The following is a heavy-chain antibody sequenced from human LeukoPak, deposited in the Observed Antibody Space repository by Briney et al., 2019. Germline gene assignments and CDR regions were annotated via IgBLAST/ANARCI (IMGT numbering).Heavy chain of an antibody. D-gene: IGHD6-19*01. V-gene: IGHV3-53*01. CDR2: IYSGGAT. CDR1: EFSVSSNY. Sequence: GGSLRLPCAVSEFSVSSNYMNWVRQAPGKGLEWVSVIYSGGATYYADSVRGRFTISRDNSKNMVSLQMTSLGAEDTAVYYCARGRFSGPEDYWGQGTLVTVSS. J-gene: IGHJ4*02. CDR3: ARGRFSGPEDY.